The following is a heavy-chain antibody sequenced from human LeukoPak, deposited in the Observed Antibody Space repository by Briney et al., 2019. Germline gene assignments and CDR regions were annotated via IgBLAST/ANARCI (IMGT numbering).Heavy chain of an antibody. Sequence: ASVKVSCKVSGYTLTELSMHWVRQAPGKGLEWMGGFDPEDGDTIYAQKFQGRVTMTEDTSTDTAYMELSSLRSEDTAVYYCATGSFSSWPNWFDPWGQGTLVTVSS. CDR3: ATGSFSSWPNWFDP. V-gene: IGHV1-24*01. CDR1: GYTLTELS. D-gene: IGHD6-13*01. J-gene: IGHJ5*02. CDR2: FDPEDGDT.